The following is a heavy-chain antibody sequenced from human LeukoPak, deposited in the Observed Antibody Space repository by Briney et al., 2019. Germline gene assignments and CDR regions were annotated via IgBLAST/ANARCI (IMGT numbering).Heavy chain of an antibody. J-gene: IGHJ4*02. CDR2: INPNSGGT. CDR3: ATLGGSGWYYFDY. Sequence: GASVKVSCKASGYTFTGYYMHWGRQAPGQGLEWMGWINPNSGGTNYAQKFQGRVTMTRDTSISTAYMELSRLRSDDTAVYYCATLGGSGWYYFDYWGQGTLVTVSS. D-gene: IGHD6-19*01. V-gene: IGHV1-2*02. CDR1: GYTFTGYY.